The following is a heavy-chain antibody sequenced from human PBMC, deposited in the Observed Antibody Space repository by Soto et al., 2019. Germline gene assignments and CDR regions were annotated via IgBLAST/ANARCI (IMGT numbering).Heavy chain of an antibody. J-gene: IGHJ6*02. Sequence: QVQLVQSGAEVKKPGSSVKVSCKASGGTFSSYAISWVRQAPGQGLEWMGGIIPIFGTANYAQKFQGRVTITADESTSTAYMGLSSLRSEDTAVYYCARGGETTDLYFYYYGMDVWGQGTTVTGSS. CDR2: IIPIFGTA. V-gene: IGHV1-69*01. CDR1: GGTFSSYA. CDR3: ARGGETTDLYFYYYGMDV. D-gene: IGHD4-4*01.